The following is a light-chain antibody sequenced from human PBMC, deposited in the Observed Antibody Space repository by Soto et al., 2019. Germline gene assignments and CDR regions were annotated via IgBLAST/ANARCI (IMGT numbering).Light chain of an antibody. V-gene: IGKV3-15*01. CDR2: GAS. Sequence: IVMTQSPPTLSLSPGERATLSCMASQSVSSNLAWYQQKPGQAPRLLIYGASTRATGIPARFSGSGSGTEFTLTISSLQSEDFAVYYCQQYNKWPKTVGQGTKVDIK. CDR3: QQYNKWPKT. J-gene: IGKJ1*01. CDR1: QSVSSN.